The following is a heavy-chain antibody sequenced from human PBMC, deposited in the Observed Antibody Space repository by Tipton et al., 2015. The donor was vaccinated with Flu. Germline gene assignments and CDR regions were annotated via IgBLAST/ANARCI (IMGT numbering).Heavy chain of an antibody. J-gene: IGHJ6*02. Sequence: SLRLSCAASGFTFSPYDIHWVRQVTGKSLEWVSAIGSAGDTHYSDAVKGRFTITRDNVKNSLYLQMSRLRVGDTAVYYCARGPLPDSNWYNGMDVWGQGTTVTVSS. CDR1: GFTFSPYD. CDR3: ARGPLPDSNWYNGMDV. CDR2: IGSAGDT. V-gene: IGHV3-13*01. D-gene: IGHD6-13*01.